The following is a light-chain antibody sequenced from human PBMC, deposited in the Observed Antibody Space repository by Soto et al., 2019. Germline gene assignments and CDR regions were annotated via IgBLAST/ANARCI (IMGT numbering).Light chain of an antibody. Sequence: QSVLTQPPSASGSPGQSVTISCTGTSSDVGGYNYVSWYQQHPGKAPKLMIYEVSKRPSGVPDRFSGSKSGNTASLTVSGLQAGDEADFFCTSYASDPRLRVLGGGTKLTGL. CDR2: EVS. J-gene: IGLJ3*02. V-gene: IGLV2-8*01. CDR1: SSDVGGYNY. CDR3: TSYASDPRLRV.